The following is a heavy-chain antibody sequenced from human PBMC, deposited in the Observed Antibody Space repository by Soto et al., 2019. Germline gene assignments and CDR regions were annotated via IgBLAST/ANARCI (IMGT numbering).Heavy chain of an antibody. CDR2: IYHSGST. CDR1: GGSISSGGYS. J-gene: IGHJ4*02. V-gene: IGHV4-30-2*01. D-gene: IGHD1-26*01. Sequence: SETLSLTCAVSGGSISSGGYSWSWIRQPPGEGLEWIGYIYHSGSTYYNPSLKSRVTISVDRSKNQFSLKLSSVTAADTAIYYCARLRPSGTSDYWGQGTLVTVSS. CDR3: ARLRPSGTSDY.